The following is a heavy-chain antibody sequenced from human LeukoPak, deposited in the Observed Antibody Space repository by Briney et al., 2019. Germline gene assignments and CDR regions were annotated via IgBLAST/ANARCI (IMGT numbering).Heavy chain of an antibody. J-gene: IGHJ4*02. Sequence: GGSLRLSCAASGFTFTNYDMHWLRQAPGKGLEWVAIISYDESKKYYADSVKGRFTTSRDNSKNTLFLQMNSLRVEDTAVYYCAKDRFCDGGTCSGGFDYWGQGSLVIVSS. CDR1: GFTFTNYD. D-gene: IGHD3-3*01. CDR2: ISYDESKK. CDR3: AKDRFCDGGTCSGGFDY. V-gene: IGHV3-30*18.